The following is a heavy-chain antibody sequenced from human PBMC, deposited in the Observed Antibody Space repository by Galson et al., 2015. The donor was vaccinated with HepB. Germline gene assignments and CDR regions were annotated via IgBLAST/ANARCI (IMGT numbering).Heavy chain of an antibody. CDR1: GYSITSYW. CDR2: LYPGDSDT. J-gene: IGHJ3*02. V-gene: IGHV5-51*01. Sequence: QSGAEVTKPGESLTISCKGSGYSITSYWIGWVRQMPGKGLAWMGSLYPGDSDTRYSPSFQCQVTISADKSISTACLQWSRLKAADTAMYYWARPQAGSGYDFLTDAAEHAFDIWGQGTMVTVSS. D-gene: IGHD5-12*01. CDR3: ARPQAGSGYDFLTDAAEHAFDI.